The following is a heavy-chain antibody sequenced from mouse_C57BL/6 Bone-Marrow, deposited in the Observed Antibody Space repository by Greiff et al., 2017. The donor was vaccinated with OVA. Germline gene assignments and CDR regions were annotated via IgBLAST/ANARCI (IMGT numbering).Heavy chain of an antibody. CDR3: TRRDLLWDY. V-gene: IGHV1-15*01. Sequence: VQLQESGAELVRPGASVTLSCKASGYTFTDYEMHWVKQTPVPGLEWIGAIDPETGGTAYNQKFKGKAILTADKSSSTAYMELRSLTSEDSAVYYCTRRDLLWDYWGQGTTLTVSS. CDR1: GYTFTDYE. J-gene: IGHJ2*01. CDR2: IDPETGGT. D-gene: IGHD2-1*01.